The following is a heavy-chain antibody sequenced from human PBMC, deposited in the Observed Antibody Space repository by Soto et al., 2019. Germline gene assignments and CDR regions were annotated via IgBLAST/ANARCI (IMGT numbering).Heavy chain of an antibody. CDR1: GFTFNTYD. V-gene: IGHV3-21*01. Sequence: ESGGGLVKPGGSLRLSCAASGFTFNTYDMNWVRQAPGKGLEWVSSSTTSSAYIYYADSLKGRITISRDNAKNSLFLQMNSLRAEDTAVYYCVRSGTARLLRHSWFDTWGQGTLVTVSS. D-gene: IGHD2-21*01. CDR2: STTSSAYI. CDR3: VRSGTARLLRHSWFDT. J-gene: IGHJ5*02.